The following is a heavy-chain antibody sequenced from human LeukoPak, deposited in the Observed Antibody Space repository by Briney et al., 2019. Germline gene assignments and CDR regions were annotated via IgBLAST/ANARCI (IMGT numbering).Heavy chain of an antibody. J-gene: IGHJ6*02. CDR2: IIPILGIA. Sequence: SVKVSCKASGGTFSSYAISWVRQAPGQGLEWMGRIIPILGIANYAQKFQGRVTITADKSTSTAYMELSSLRSEDTAVYYCARDEVSSSWSNYYYYGMDVWGQGTTVTVSS. CDR1: GGTFSSYA. CDR3: ARDEVSSSWSNYYYYGMDV. V-gene: IGHV1-69*04. D-gene: IGHD6-13*01.